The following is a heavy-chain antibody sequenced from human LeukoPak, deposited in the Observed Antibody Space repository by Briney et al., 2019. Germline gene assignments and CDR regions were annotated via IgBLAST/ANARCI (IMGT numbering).Heavy chain of an antibody. D-gene: IGHD3-22*01. J-gene: IGHJ4*02. Sequence: GESLRISCKGSGYSFTTSWIGWVRQMPGRGLEWMGIIYPGDSDTRYSPSFQGQVTISADKSISTAYLQWSSLRASDTAMYYCARRSSYDSSGYYPFDYWGKGTLVTVSS. V-gene: IGHV5-51*01. CDR3: ARRSSYDSSGYYPFDY. CDR1: GYSFTTSW. CDR2: IYPGDSDT.